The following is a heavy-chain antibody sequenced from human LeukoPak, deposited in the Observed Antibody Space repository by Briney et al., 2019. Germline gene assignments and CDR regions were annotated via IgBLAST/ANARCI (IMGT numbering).Heavy chain of an antibody. CDR1: GFTFSSYG. Sequence: PGRSLRLSCAASGFTFSSYGMHWVRQAPGKGLEWVAVISYDGSNKYYADSVKGRFTISRDNSKNTLYPQMNSLRAEDTAVYYCAKDSQDSSGWYYYFDYWGQGTLVTVSS. V-gene: IGHV3-30*18. CDR3: AKDSQDSSGWYYYFDY. J-gene: IGHJ4*02. D-gene: IGHD6-19*01. CDR2: ISYDGSNK.